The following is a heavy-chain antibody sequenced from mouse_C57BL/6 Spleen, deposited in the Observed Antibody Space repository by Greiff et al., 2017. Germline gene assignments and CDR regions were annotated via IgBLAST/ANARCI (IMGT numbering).Heavy chain of an antibody. Sequence: VQLQQSGPELVKPGASVKIPCKASGYTFTDYNMDWVKQSHGKSLEWIGDINPNNGGTIYNQKFKGKATLTVDKSSSTAYMELRSLTSEDTAVYYCARTIYYSNYDYFDYWGQGTTLTVSS. CDR3: ARTIYYSNYDYFDY. CDR2: INPNNGGT. CDR1: GYTFTDYN. V-gene: IGHV1-18*01. J-gene: IGHJ2*01. D-gene: IGHD2-5*01.